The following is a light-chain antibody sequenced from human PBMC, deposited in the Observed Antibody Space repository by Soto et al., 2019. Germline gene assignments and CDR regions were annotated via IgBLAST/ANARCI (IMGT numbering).Light chain of an antibody. Sequence: EIVLTQSPGTLSLSPGERATVSSRASQSVSSSYLAWYQQKPGQAPRLLIYGASSRATGIPDRFSGSGSGTDFTLTISRLEPEDFAVYYCQQYGSSPRTFGQGTKVEIK. V-gene: IGKV3-20*01. CDR2: GAS. CDR1: QSVSSSY. J-gene: IGKJ1*01. CDR3: QQYGSSPRT.